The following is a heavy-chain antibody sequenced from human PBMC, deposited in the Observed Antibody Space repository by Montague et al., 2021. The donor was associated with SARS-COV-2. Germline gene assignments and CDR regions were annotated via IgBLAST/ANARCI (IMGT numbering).Heavy chain of an antibody. J-gene: IGHJ5*02. D-gene: IGHD6-19*01. CDR2: IYKSEKT. V-gene: IGHV4-59*08. CDR3: ARNIGWYSHDR. CDR1: GDSISRYY. Sequence: SETLSLTRTVSGDSISRYYWTWIRQPPGRGLEWIGYIYKSEKTNYNPSLKSRVTISEDTSKNQFSLKLRSMTAADTAVYYCARNIGWYSHDRWGQGTLVTVSS.